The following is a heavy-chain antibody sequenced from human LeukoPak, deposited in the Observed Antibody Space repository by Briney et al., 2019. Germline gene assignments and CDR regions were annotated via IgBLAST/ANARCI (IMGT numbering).Heavy chain of an antibody. CDR3: ASRTRFGELRFDY. CDR1: GGSISTSNYY. J-gene: IGHJ4*02. V-gene: IGHV4-39*01. D-gene: IGHD3-10*01. CDR2: IYYTGST. Sequence: SEALSLTCTVSGGSISTSNYYWGWIRQPPGKGLEWIGSIYYTGSTYYNPSLNSRVTVSVDTSKNQFSLKLSSVTAADTAVYYCASRTRFGELRFDYWGQGTLATVSS.